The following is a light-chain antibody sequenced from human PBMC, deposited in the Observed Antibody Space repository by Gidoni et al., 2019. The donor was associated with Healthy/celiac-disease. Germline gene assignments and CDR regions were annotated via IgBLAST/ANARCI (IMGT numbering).Light chain of an antibody. J-gene: IGKJ4*01. CDR3: QHYYSPPLT. CDR1: QSVLYSSNNKNY. Sequence: DIVMTQSPDSLAGALGERATINFKSSQSVLYSSNNKNYFAWYQQKPGQPPKLLIYWSTTRASGLPDRFSGSWSGTDFTPTISRLQADDAAVYCCQHYYSPPLTFGGGTKVEIK. V-gene: IGKV4-1*01. CDR2: WST.